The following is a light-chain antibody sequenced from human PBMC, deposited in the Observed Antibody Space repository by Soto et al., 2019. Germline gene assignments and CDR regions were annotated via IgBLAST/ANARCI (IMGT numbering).Light chain of an antibody. Sequence: VPVTHSPSTLSASPSYRFTLNCRASQSISSGLAWYKQKPGKAPKLLIYKASYLDTGVPSRFSGSGSGTEFTITISSLQPDDFATYYGQEYNSYSFGQGTKV. V-gene: IGKV1-5*03. J-gene: IGKJ1*01. CDR1: QSISSG. CDR3: QEYNSYS. CDR2: KAS.